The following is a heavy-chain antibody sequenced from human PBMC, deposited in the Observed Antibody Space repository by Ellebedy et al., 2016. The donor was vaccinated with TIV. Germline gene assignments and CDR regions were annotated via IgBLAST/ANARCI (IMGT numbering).Heavy chain of an antibody. CDR3: ARDYYDSSGYYYGWFDP. CDR1: GGSISSYY. V-gene: IGHV4-59*13. D-gene: IGHD3-22*01. Sequence: SETLSLTXTVSGGSISSYYWSWIRQPPGKGLEWIGYIYYSGSTNYNPSLKSRVTISVDTSKNQFSLKLSSVTAADTAVYYCARDYYDSSGYYYGWFDPWGQGTLVTVSS. J-gene: IGHJ5*02. CDR2: IYYSGST.